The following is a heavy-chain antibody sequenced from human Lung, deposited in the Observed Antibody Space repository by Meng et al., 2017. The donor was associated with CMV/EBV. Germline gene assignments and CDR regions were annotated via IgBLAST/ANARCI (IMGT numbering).Heavy chain of an antibody. Sequence: SXAASGFTFSSYSMNWVRQAPGKGLEWVSSISSSSSYIYYADSVKGRFTISRDNAKNQLYLQMNSLRAEDTAVYYCARDHRTSIAAAGTVDYWGQGTLVXVSS. D-gene: IGHD6-13*01. CDR2: ISSSSSYI. V-gene: IGHV3-21*01. J-gene: IGHJ4*02. CDR3: ARDHRTSIAAAGTVDY. CDR1: GFTFSSYS.